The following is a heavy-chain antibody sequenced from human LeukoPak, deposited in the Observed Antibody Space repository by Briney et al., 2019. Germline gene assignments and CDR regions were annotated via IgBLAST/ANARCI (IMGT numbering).Heavy chain of an antibody. V-gene: IGHV4-59*01. D-gene: IGHD1-1*01. CDR2: IYYSGTT. CDR1: GDSISSFS. J-gene: IGHJ4*02. Sequence: SETLSLTCTVSGDSISSFSWSWIRQPPGKGLEWIGNIYYSGTTNYNSSLRSRVTISVDTSKNQFSLNLRSVTAADTAVYYCARGRTTATSPLYWGQGTLVTVSS. CDR3: ARGRTTATSPLY.